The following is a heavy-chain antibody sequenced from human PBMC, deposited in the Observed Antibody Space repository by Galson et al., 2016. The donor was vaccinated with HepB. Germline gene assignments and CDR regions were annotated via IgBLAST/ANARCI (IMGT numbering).Heavy chain of an antibody. Sequence: SVKVSCKASGYTFTNYGFTWVRQAPGQGLEWMGWTSSYSGHTDFAQKFQDRITMTTDTSTTTAYMELRSLRSDDTAVYYCATIGPNSSAYYDKEDAFDIWGQGTMVTVSS. CDR1: GYTFTNYG. J-gene: IGHJ3*02. D-gene: IGHD3-22*01. V-gene: IGHV1-18*01. CDR3: ATIGPNSSAYYDKEDAFDI. CDR2: TSSYSGHT.